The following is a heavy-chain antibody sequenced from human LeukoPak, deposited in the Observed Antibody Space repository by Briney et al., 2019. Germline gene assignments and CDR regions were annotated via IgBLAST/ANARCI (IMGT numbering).Heavy chain of an antibody. J-gene: IGHJ4*02. CDR3: ARDKKSGESSEIDY. D-gene: IGHD3-10*01. CDR1: GFTFSNYW. CDR2: INRDGSTT. V-gene: IGHV3-74*03. Sequence: PGGSLRLSCAASGFTFSNYWVHRVRQAPWKGLVWVSRINRDGSTTKYADSVKGRFTVSRDNAKNTLNLQMNSLRAEDTAVYYCARDKKSGESSEIDYWGQGTLVTVFS.